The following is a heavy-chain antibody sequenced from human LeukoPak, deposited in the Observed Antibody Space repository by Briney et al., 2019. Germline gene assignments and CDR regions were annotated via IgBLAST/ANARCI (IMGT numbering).Heavy chain of an antibody. Sequence: PGGSLRLSCAASGFTFSSYSMNWVRQAPGKGLEWVSSISSSSSYIYYAGSVKGRFTISRDNAKNSLYLQMNSLRAEDTAVYYCAREGCSGGSCYSDYWGQGTLVTASS. D-gene: IGHD2-15*01. CDR1: GFTFSSYS. J-gene: IGHJ4*02. CDR3: AREGCSGGSCYSDY. CDR2: ISSSSSYI. V-gene: IGHV3-21*01.